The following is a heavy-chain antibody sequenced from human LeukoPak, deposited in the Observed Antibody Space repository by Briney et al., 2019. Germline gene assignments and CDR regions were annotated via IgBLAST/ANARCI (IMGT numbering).Heavy chain of an antibody. D-gene: IGHD1-26*01. V-gene: IGHV1-46*01. CDR2: INPSGGST. Sequence: ASVKVSCKASGYTFTSYYMHWVRQAPGQGLEWMGIINPSGGSTSYAQKFQGRVTMTRDTSTSTVYMELSSLRSEDTAVYYCARDSLFPYVWELPPMAAKRAYFDYWGQGTLVTVSS. CDR3: ARDSLFPYVWELPPMAAKRAYFDY. CDR1: GYTFTSYY. J-gene: IGHJ4*02.